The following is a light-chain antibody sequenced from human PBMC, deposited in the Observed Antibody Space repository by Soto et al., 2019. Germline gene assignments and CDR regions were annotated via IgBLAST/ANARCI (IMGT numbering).Light chain of an antibody. CDR2: EVR. Sequence: QSVLTQPASVSGSPGQSITIACTGTNRDVGSYNLVSWYQQRPGEAPKLIISEVRNRPSGISYRFTGSKSGNTASLTISGLQAEDEADYYCSSYTTTSNLVFGGGTKLTVL. J-gene: IGLJ3*02. CDR3: SSYTTTSNLV. CDR1: NRDVGSYNL. V-gene: IGLV2-14*01.